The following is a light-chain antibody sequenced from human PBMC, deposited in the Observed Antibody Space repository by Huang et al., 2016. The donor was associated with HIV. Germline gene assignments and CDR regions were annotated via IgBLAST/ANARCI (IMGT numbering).Light chain of an antibody. V-gene: IGKV3-20*01. CDR2: AAS. Sequence: EIVLTQSPGTLSLSPGERATLSCGASQTVSNNFLAWYQHKPGQAPRLLIYAASSRATVIPDRFIGRWSRRDFNLTISRLEPEDFAVYYCHQYGTSVGTFGPGTKVDVK. CDR1: QTVSNNF. CDR3: HQYGTSVGT. J-gene: IGKJ1*01.